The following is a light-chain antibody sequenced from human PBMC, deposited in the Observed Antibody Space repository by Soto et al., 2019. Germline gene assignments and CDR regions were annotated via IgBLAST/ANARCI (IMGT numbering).Light chain of an antibody. Sequence: DIQMTQSPSSVSALIGDRVTITCRASEPLDRCLGWNQQRPGKAPRVLILAASDLQRGVPSRFSGSGSGTDFTLTISSLQPEDFATYYCQRTYNAPFTFGPGTKVELK. V-gene: IGKV1-39*01. CDR3: QRTYNAPFT. CDR2: AAS. CDR1: EPLDRC. J-gene: IGKJ3*01.